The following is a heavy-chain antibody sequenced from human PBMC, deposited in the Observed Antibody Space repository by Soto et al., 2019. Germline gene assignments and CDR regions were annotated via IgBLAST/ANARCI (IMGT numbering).Heavy chain of an antibody. D-gene: IGHD4-17*01. J-gene: IGHJ3*02. CDR3: ARVTGSTVTTAFDI. Sequence: EVQLVESGGGLVQPGGSLRLSCAASGFTFSSYWMSWVRQAPGKGLEWVANIKQDGSEKYYVDSVKGRFTISRDNAKNSLYLQMNSLRAEDTAVYYCARVTGSTVTTAFDIWGQGTMVTVSS. CDR1: GFTFSSYW. V-gene: IGHV3-7*01. CDR2: IKQDGSEK.